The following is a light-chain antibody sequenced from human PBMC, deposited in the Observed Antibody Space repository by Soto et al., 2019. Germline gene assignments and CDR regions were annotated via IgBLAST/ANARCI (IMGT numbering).Light chain of an antibody. CDR1: SSDVGGYNY. CDR3: SSYTSSSFPYV. J-gene: IGLJ1*01. Sequence: QSVLTQPASVSGSPGQSITISCTGTSSDVGGYNYVSWYQQHPGKAPKLVIYDVSNRPSGVSNRFSGSKSGNMASLTISGLRAEDEADYYCSSYTSSSFPYVFGTGTKVTVL. V-gene: IGLV2-14*01. CDR2: DVS.